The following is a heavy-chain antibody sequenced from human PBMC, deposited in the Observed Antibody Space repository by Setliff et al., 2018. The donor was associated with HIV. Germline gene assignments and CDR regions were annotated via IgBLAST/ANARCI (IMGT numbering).Heavy chain of an antibody. CDR2: IVPRDGIL. Sequence: SVKVSCKAPGDTFAHYALNWVRQVPGQGLEWMGGIVPRDGILKYAQKFQGRLTISADKSTTTVYMELSSLRSEDTAVYFCARDLCYDSSGYYSNCFDYWGQGTLVTVSS. D-gene: IGHD3-22*01. CDR1: GDTFAHYA. J-gene: IGHJ4*02. CDR3: ARDLCYDSSGYYSNCFDY. V-gene: IGHV1-69*10.